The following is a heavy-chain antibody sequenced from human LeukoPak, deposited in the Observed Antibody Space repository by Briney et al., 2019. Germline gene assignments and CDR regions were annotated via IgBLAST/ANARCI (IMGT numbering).Heavy chain of an antibody. Sequence: GRSLRLSCITSGFTFGDHAMTWVRQAPGKGLEWVGFIRSIGYGETTEYAPSVKGRLTISRDNSNSIAYLQMNSLNTEDTGIYYCARGPIQLWLHNGMDVWGPGTTVIVSS. V-gene: IGHV3-49*04. CDR1: GFTFGDHA. J-gene: IGHJ6*02. CDR2: IRSIGYGETT. CDR3: ARGPIQLWLHNGMDV. D-gene: IGHD1-1*01.